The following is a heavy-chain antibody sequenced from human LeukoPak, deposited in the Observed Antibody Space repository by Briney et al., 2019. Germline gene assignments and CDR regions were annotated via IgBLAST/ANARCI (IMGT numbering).Heavy chain of an antibody. Sequence: GASVKVSCKASGGTFSNYTITWVRQAPGQGLEWIGRIIPGLGIINYAQKFQGRVTVTADKSTSTAYMELSSLRADDTAVYYRARALSDTSGYELAYWGQGTLVTVSS. D-gene: IGHD3-22*01. CDR3: ARALSDTSGYELAY. V-gene: IGHV1-69*02. CDR1: GGTFSNYT. J-gene: IGHJ4*02. CDR2: IIPGLGII.